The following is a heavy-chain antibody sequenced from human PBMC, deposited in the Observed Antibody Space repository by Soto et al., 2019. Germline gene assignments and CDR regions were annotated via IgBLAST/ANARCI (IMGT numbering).Heavy chain of an antibody. V-gene: IGHV3-30*03. D-gene: IGHD5-12*01. CDR2: ISYNGIDK. CDR3: ASGEGQNGHDTRFDY. CDR1: GVTFTNHC. J-gene: IGHJ4*02. Sequence: QMQLVESGGGVVQPGMSLRLSCAVSGVTFTNHCIHWVRQAPGKGLACVADISYNGIDKWYADSVKGRFTISRDNIGDTAYLQMNGLRLEDTAVYYCASGEGQNGHDTRFDYWGQGTLVTVSS.